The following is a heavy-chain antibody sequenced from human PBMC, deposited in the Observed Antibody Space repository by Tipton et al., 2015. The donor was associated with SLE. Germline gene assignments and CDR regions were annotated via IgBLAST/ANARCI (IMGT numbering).Heavy chain of an antibody. Sequence: SLRLSCAASGFTFSSYAMSWVRQAPGKGLEWVSAISGSGGSIYYADSVKGRFTISRDNAKNSLYLQMNSLRAEDTAVYYCARDNMIVVVDAFDIWGQGTMVTVSS. J-gene: IGHJ3*02. CDR3: ARDNMIVVVDAFDI. V-gene: IGHV3-23*01. D-gene: IGHD3-22*01. CDR2: ISGSGGSI. CDR1: GFTFSSYA.